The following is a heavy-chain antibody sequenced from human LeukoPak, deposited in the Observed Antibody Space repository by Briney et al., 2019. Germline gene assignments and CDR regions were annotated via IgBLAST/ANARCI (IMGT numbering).Heavy chain of an antibody. CDR3: ARDQSGSFGELSPYGMDV. D-gene: IGHD3-10*01. Sequence: ASVKVSCKASGYTFTSYGISWVRQAPGQGLEWMGWISAYNGNTNYAQKLQGRVTMTTDTSTSTAYMELRSLRSDDTAVYYCARDQSGSFGELSPYGMDVWGQGTTVTVSS. J-gene: IGHJ6*02. CDR2: ISAYNGNT. CDR1: GYTFTSYG. V-gene: IGHV1-18*01.